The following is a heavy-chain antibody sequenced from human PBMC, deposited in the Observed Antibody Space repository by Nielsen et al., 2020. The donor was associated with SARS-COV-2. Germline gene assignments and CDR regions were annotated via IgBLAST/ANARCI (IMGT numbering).Heavy chain of an antibody. D-gene: IGHD2-2*02. CDR3: ARGDLVVVPSPLLGLGPIFYYFCLDV. CDR2: VSHSGRT. Sequence: SETLSLTCAVSGDSVSSHDWWTWVRLSPGKGLEWIGEVSHSGRTNYNPSLKSRVTLSMDKSKHQFSLRLTSVSAADTAVYFCARGDLVVVPSPLLGLGPIFYYFCLDVWGKGTTVIVSS. J-gene: IGHJ6*03. CDR1: GDSVSSHDW. V-gene: IGHV4-4*02.